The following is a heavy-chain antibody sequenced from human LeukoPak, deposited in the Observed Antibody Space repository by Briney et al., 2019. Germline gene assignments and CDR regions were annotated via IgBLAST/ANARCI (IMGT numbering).Heavy chain of an antibody. Sequence: SETLSLTCTVSGGSISSSSYYWGWIRQPPGKGLEWIGSIYYSESTYYNPSLKNRVTISVDTSKNQFSLKLSSVTAADTAVYYCARYYGSGSYGSGIFDPWGQGTLVTVSS. CDR2: IYYSEST. CDR1: GGSISSSSYY. D-gene: IGHD3-10*01. CDR3: ARYYGSGSYGSGIFDP. J-gene: IGHJ5*02. V-gene: IGHV4-39*07.